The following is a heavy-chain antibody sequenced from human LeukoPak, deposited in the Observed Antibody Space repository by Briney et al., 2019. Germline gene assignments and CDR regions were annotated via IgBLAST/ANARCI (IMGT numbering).Heavy chain of an antibody. CDR2: INSGGTT. V-gene: IGHV3-53*01. Sequence: PGGSLRLSCAASGFTVSSDFISWVRQAPGKGLEWVSVINSGGTTFYIDSVKGRFTISRDNSRNTLYLQMNSLRAEDTAVYYCATGRGDYWGQGSLLTVSS. CDR1: GFTVSSDF. J-gene: IGHJ4*02. D-gene: IGHD3-16*01. CDR3: ATGRGDY.